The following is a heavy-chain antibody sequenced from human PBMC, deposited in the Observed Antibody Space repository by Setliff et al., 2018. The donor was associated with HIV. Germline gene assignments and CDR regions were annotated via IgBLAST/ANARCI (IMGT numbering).Heavy chain of an antibody. CDR3: ARADVVSFPPDWFDP. CDR2: ISSSGSTI. Sequence: PGGSLRLSCAASGFTFSTYSMNWVRQAPGKGLEWVASISSSGSTIYYADSVKGRFTISRDNAKNSLYLQMNSLRAEDTAVYYCARADVVSFPPDWFDPWGQGTLVTVSS. D-gene: IGHD2-15*01. CDR1: GFTFSTYS. V-gene: IGHV3-48*04. J-gene: IGHJ5*02.